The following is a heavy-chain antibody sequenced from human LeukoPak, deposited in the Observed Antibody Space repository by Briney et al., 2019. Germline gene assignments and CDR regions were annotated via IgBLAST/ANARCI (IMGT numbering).Heavy chain of an antibody. CDR2: INPDSDNT. CDR1: GYTFTSYD. D-gene: IGHD3-10*01. CDR3: ARHTLYGSGSYYVYYFDY. Sequence: ASVKVSCKASGYTFTSYDIHWVRQATGQGLEWMGWINPDSDNTDYAQKLQGRVTMTTDTSTSAAYMELRSLRSDDTAVYYCARHTLYGSGSYYVYYFDYWGQGTLVTVSS. J-gene: IGHJ4*02. V-gene: IGHV1-18*01.